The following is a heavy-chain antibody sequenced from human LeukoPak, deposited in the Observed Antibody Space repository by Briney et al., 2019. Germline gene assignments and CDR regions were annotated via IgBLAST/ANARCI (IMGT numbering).Heavy chain of an antibody. CDR2: ISAYNGNT. CDR3: ARDRLAPYYFDY. Sequence: ASVKVSCKASGYTFTSYGISWVRHAPGQELELMGWISAYNGNTNYAQKLQGRVTMTTDTSTSTAYMELRSLRSDDTAVYYCARDRLAPYYFDYWGQGTLVTVSS. V-gene: IGHV1-18*01. CDR1: GYTFTSYG. J-gene: IGHJ4*02.